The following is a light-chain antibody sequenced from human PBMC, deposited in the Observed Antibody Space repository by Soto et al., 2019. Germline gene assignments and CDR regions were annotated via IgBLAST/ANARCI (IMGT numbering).Light chain of an antibody. J-gene: IGKJ2*01. Sequence: IVLTQSPGTLSLSPGEIATLSCRASQSVSSNYLAWYQQKPGQSPRLLIYLVSTRATGIPDRLSGSGSGTDFILTISRLEAEDFAVYYCQQYANSPYTFGQGTKLEIK. CDR2: LVS. CDR1: QSVSSNY. V-gene: IGKV3-20*01. CDR3: QQYANSPYT.